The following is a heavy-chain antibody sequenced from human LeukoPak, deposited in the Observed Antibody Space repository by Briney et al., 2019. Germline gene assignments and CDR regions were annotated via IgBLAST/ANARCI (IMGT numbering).Heavy chain of an antibody. CDR2: INPNTGNP. J-gene: IGHJ4*02. D-gene: IGHD3-16*02. CDR1: GYTFTNYA. V-gene: IGHV7-4-1*02. Sequence: ASVKVSCKASGYTFTNYAMNWVRQAPGQGLEWMGWINPNTGNPTCAQGFTGRFVFSLDTSVSTTYLQISSLKAEDTALYYCARAYQRLGELSLPDYWGQGTLVTVSS. CDR3: ARAYQRLGELSLPDY.